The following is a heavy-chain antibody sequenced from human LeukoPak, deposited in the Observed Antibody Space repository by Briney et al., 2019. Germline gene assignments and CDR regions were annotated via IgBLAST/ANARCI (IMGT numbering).Heavy chain of an antibody. J-gene: IGHJ6*02. CDR1: GLTFSTYS. V-gene: IGHV3-21*01. CDR2: ITTSTTVPHI. Sequence: GESLRLSCAASGLTFSTYSMNWVRQAPGRGLAWVSSITTSTTVPHIFYADSVTGRFTISRDNADNSLFLQMNSLRAEDTAVYYCARALRDQPDYYYGMDVWGQGTTVTASS. CDR3: ARALRDQPDYYYGMDV. D-gene: IGHD2-2*01.